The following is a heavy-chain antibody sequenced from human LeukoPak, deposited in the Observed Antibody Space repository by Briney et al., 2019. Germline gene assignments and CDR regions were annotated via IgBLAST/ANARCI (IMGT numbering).Heavy chain of an antibody. CDR1: GGSFSGYY. Sequence: ETLSLTCGVYGGSFSGYYWSWIRQAPGKGLEWVSAISGSGGSTYYADSVEGRFTISRDNSKNTLYLQMNSLRAEDTAVYYCAKATKGWLFDYWGQGTLVTVSS. CDR3: AKATKGWLFDY. V-gene: IGHV3-23*01. CDR2: ISGSGGST. D-gene: IGHD6-19*01. J-gene: IGHJ4*02.